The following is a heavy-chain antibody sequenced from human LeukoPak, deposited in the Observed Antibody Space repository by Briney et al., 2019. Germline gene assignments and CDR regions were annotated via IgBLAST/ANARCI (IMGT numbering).Heavy chain of an antibody. D-gene: IGHD5-24*01. J-gene: IGHJ3*02. CDR1: GFTLSIYW. CDR2: INQDGSDK. V-gene: IGHV3-7*05. Sequence: GGSLRLSCEASGFTLSIYWMSWVRQAPGKGLEWVANINQDGSDKYYVDSVKGRFTISRDNGKKALHLRMSSLRVEDTAVYHCARGFDGYYGFDIWGQGTMVTVSS. CDR3: ARGFDGYYGFDI.